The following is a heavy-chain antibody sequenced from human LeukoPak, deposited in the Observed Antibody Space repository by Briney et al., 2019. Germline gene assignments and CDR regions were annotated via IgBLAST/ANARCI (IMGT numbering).Heavy chain of an antibody. CDR3: ARRRFLEWLSTHYYYYMDV. CDR1: GGSFSGYY. CDR2: INHSGST. V-gene: IGHV4-34*01. D-gene: IGHD3-3*01. J-gene: IGHJ6*03. Sequence: SETLSLTCAVYGGSFSGYYWSWIRQPPGKGLEWIGEINHSGSTNYNPSLKSRVTISVDTSKNQFSLKLSSVTAADTAVYYCARRRFLEWLSTHYYYYMDVWGKGTTVTVSS.